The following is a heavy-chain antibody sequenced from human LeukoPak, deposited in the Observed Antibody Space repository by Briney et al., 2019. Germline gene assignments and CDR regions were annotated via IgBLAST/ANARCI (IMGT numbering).Heavy chain of an antibody. J-gene: IGHJ4*02. D-gene: IGHD5-18*01. V-gene: IGHV3-74*01. Sequence: GGSVRLSCGASGFIFSRYWMHWVRQGRGKGLVWVSHINRDGRTPSYPDPVRGRFTISRDNTKNTLYLHMRSLRAEDTAVYYCARVSRTALHRENYFDCWGQGALVTVSS. CDR2: INRDGRTP. CDR3: ARVSRTALHRENYFDC. CDR1: GFIFSRYW.